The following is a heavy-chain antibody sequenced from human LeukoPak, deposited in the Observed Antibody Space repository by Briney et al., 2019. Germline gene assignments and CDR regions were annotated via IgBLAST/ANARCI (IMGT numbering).Heavy chain of an antibody. V-gene: IGHV4-4*07. CDR2: ISSSGST. CDR3: ARGRKYTSGYRVTELGSGYSDY. CDR1: GDSISTYY. Sequence: PSETLSLTCTVSGDSISTYYWSWIRQPAGKGLEWIGRISSSGSTNYNPSLKSRVTISVDTSKNQFSLKLTSVTAADTAVYYCARGRKYTSGYRVTELGSGYSDYWGQGTLVTVSS. D-gene: IGHD5-18*01. J-gene: IGHJ4*02.